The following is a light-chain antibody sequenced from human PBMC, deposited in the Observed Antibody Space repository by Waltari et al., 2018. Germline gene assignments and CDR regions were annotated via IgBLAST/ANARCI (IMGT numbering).Light chain of an antibody. J-gene: IGLJ2*01. Sequence: SSELTQDPAVSVALGQTVRVTRQGDSLRSYYASWYQQKPGQAPVLVIYGGDNRPSGIPDRFSGSSSGNTASLTITGAQAEDEADYYCNSRDTSGDHVVFGGGTKLTVL. CDR1: SLRSYY. V-gene: IGLV3-19*01. CDR2: GGD. CDR3: NSRDTSGDHVV.